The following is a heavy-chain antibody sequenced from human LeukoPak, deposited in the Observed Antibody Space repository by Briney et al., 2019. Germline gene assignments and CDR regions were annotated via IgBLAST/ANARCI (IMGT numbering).Heavy chain of an antibody. V-gene: IGHV4-34*01. CDR3: TRRGIGYCSSTSCPDAFDI. CDR1: GGSFSGYY. Sequence: PSETLSLTRAVYGGSFSGYYWSWIRQPPGKGLEWIGEINHSGSTNYNPSLKSRVTISVDTSKNQFSLKLSSVTAADTAVYHCTRRGIGYCSSTSCPDAFDIWGQGTIVTVSS. J-gene: IGHJ3*02. CDR2: INHSGST. D-gene: IGHD2-2*01.